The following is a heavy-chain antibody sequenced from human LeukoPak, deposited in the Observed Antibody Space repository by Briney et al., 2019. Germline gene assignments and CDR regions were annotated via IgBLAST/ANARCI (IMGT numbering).Heavy chain of an antibody. CDR3: ATVTSSSWGNWFDP. CDR1: GYTFTGYY. D-gene: IGHD6-13*01. Sequence: ASVKVSCKASGYTFTGYYMHWVRQAPGQGLEWMGWINPNSGGTNYAQKFQGRVTMTRDTSISTAYMELSRLRSDDAAAYYCATVTSSSWGNWFDPWGQGTLVTVSS. J-gene: IGHJ5*02. CDR2: INPNSGGT. V-gene: IGHV1-2*02.